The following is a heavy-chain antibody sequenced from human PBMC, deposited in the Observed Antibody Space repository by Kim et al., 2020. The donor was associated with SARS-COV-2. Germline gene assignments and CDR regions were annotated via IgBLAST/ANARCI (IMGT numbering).Heavy chain of an antibody. J-gene: IGHJ4*02. D-gene: IGHD3-16*01. Sequence: SVKVSCKASGGTFSSYAISWVRQAPGQGLEWMGGIIPIFGTANYAQKFQGRVTITADESTSTAYMELSSLRSEDTAVYYCAREPLVPMDGGGYFDYWGQGTLVTVSS. CDR2: IIPIFGTA. CDR1: GGTFSSYA. V-gene: IGHV1-69*13. CDR3: AREPLVPMDGGGYFDY.